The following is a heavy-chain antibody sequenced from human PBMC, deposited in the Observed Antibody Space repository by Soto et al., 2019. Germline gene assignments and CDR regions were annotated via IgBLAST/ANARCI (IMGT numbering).Heavy chain of an antibody. CDR1: GYGFAIDTAS. J-gene: IGHJ6*01. D-gene: IGHD5-18*01. CDR3: TRTYIESIQIIVKENYFDMNV. CDR2: TYYRSMLYN. Sequence: PSHPLXRTCAISGYGFAIDTASFNFIMQSPSRFLGLLGRTYYRSMLYNDYAISMRSRITINVDTYKNHFSLQLNSVTTEDTAVYYCTRTYIESIQIIVKENYFDMNVWGQGTTVNV. V-gene: IGHV6-1*01.